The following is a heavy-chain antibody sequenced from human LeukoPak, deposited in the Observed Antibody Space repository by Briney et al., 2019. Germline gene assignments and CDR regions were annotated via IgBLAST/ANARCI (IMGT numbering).Heavy chain of an antibody. Sequence: SQTLSLTCTVSGGSISSGGYYWSWIRQHPGKGLEWIGYIYYSGSTYYNPSLKSRVTISVDTSKNQFSLKLSSVTAADTAVYYCAREGYGDYTFDCWGQGTLVTVSS. V-gene: IGHV4-31*03. CDR1: GGSISSGGYY. D-gene: IGHD4-17*01. CDR3: AREGYGDYTFDC. CDR2: IYYSGST. J-gene: IGHJ4*02.